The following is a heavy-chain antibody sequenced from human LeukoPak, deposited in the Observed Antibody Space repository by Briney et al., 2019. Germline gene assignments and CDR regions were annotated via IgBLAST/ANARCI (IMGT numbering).Heavy chain of an antibody. D-gene: IGHD3-10*01. Sequence: ASVKVSCKASGYTFTSYGISWVRQAPGQGLEWMGWISAYNGNTNYAQRLQGRVTLTTDTSTTTAYMELRSLRSDDTAVYYCARHYYGSGTYYHFDYWGQGTLVTVSS. CDR1: GYTFTSYG. V-gene: IGHV1-18*01. CDR2: ISAYNGNT. CDR3: ARHYYGSGTYYHFDY. J-gene: IGHJ4*02.